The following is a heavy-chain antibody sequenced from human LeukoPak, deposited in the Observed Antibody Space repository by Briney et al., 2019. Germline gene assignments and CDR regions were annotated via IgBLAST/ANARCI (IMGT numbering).Heavy chain of an antibody. D-gene: IGHD1-26*01. CDR2: ISGDGGST. CDR1: GFTFDDYA. V-gene: IGHV3-43*02. CDR3: ATQTRSGSHYFYYYYMDV. Sequence: PGGSLRLSCAASGFTFDDYAMHWVRQAPGKGLEWVSLISGDGGSTYYADSVKGRFTVSRDNSKNSLYLQMNSLRTEDTALYYCATQTRSGSHYFYYYYMDVWGKGTTVTVSS. J-gene: IGHJ6*03.